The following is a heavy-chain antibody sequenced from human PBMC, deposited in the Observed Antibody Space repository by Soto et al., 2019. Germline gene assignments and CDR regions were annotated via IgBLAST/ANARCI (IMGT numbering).Heavy chain of an antibody. J-gene: IGHJ2*01. Sequence: QVQLQQWGAGLLKPSETLSLTCAVYGGSFSGYYWSWIRQPPGKGLEWMGEINHSGSTNYNPSLKSRVTISVDTSKNQFSLKLSSVTAADTAVYYCARPLDWYFDLWGRGTLVTVSS. V-gene: IGHV4-34*01. CDR1: GGSFSGYY. CDR3: ARPLDWYFDL. CDR2: INHSGST.